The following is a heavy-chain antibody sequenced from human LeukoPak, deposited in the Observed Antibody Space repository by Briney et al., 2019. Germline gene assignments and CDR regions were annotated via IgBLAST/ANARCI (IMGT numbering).Heavy chain of an antibody. CDR1: GFTFSNYG. J-gene: IGHJ6*03. D-gene: IGHD1-26*01. Sequence: GGSLRLSCAASGFTFSNYGMHWVRQAPGKGLEWVADIWYDGSNKYYEDSVKGRFTISRDNSKNTLYLQMNSLRAEDTAVYYCARAGLLRGSYHDYYYYYMDVWGKGTTVTVSS. CDR2: IWYDGSNK. CDR3: ARAGLLRGSYHDYYYYYMDV. V-gene: IGHV3-33*08.